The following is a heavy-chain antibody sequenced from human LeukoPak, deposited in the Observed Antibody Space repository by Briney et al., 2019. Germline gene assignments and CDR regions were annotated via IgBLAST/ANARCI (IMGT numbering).Heavy chain of an antibody. D-gene: IGHD5-12*01. CDR2: INPNSGGT. V-gene: IGHV1-2*02. CDR1: GYAFISYY. Sequence: ASVKVSCKASGYAFISYYMHWVRQAPGQGLEWMGWINPNSGGTNYAQKFQGRVTMTRDTSISTAYMELSRLRSDDTAVYYCAREMYSGYGLSDYWGQGTLVTVSS. J-gene: IGHJ4*02. CDR3: AREMYSGYGLSDY.